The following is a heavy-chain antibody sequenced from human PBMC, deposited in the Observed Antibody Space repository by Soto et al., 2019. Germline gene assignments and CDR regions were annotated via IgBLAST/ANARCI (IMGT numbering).Heavy chain of an antibody. CDR3: TTGILVVIPSGMDV. CDR1: GFTFSNAW. V-gene: IGHV3-15*01. CDR2: IKRKTDGGTT. D-gene: IGHD3-22*01. Sequence: PGGSLRLSCAASGFTFSNAWMSWVRQAPGKGLEWVGRIKRKTDGGTTDYAAPVKGRFTISRDDSKNTLYLQMNSLKTEDTAVYYWTTGILVVIPSGMDVWGQGTTVTVSS. J-gene: IGHJ6*02.